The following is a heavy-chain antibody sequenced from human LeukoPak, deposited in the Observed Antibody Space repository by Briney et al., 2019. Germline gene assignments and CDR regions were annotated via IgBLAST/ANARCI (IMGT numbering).Heavy chain of an antibody. CDR1: GYTLTELS. V-gene: IGHV1-24*01. CDR3: AREDYGDYGVDY. J-gene: IGHJ4*02. D-gene: IGHD4-17*01. Sequence: ASVKVSCKVSGYTLTELSMHWVRQAPGKGLEWMGGFDPEDGETIYAQKFQGRVTMTADTSTSTAYMELSSLRSEDTAVYYCAREDYGDYGVDYWGQGTLVTVSS. CDR2: FDPEDGET.